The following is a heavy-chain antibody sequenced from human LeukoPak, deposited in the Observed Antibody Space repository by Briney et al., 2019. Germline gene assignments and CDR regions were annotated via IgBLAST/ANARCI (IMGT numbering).Heavy chain of an antibody. Sequence: SQTLSLTCTVSGGSITSGSYYWSWIRHPAGNGLEWIGRIYTSGSTNYNPSLKSRVTISVDQSKNQFSLKLSSVTAADTAVYYCARGGYSADYWGQGTLVTVCS. CDR2: IYTSGST. CDR3: ARGGYSADY. D-gene: IGHD3-22*01. V-gene: IGHV4-61*02. CDR1: GGSITSGSYY. J-gene: IGHJ4*02.